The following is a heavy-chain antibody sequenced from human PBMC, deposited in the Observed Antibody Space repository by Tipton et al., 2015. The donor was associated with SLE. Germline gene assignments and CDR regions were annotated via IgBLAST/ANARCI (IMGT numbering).Heavy chain of an antibody. CDR2: IYYTGTT. D-gene: IGHD3-10*01. CDR3: ARQESLLLWFGELSGFDY. CDR1: GGSISSTDYY. J-gene: IGHJ4*02. V-gene: IGHV4-39*01. Sequence: TLSLTCSVSGGSISSTDYYWGWIRQPPGQGLEWIGSIYYTGTTYYNPSLKSRFTISVDTSKNQFSLKLSSVTAADTALYFCARQESLLLWFGELSGFDYWGQGTLVTVSS.